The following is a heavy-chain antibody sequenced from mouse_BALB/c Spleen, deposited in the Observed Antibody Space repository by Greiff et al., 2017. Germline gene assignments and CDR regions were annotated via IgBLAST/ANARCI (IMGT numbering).Heavy chain of an antibody. J-gene: IGHJ3*01. Sequence: EVQGVESGGGLVQPGGSRKLSCAASGFTFSSFGMHWVRQAPEKGLEWVAYISSGSSTIYYADTVKGRFTISRDNPKNTLFLQMTSLRSEDTAMYYCARSGRLEMAWFAYWGQGTLVTVSA. CDR3: ARSGRLEMAWFAY. CDR2: ISSGSSTI. D-gene: IGHD2-3*01. CDR1: GFTFSSFG. V-gene: IGHV5-17*02.